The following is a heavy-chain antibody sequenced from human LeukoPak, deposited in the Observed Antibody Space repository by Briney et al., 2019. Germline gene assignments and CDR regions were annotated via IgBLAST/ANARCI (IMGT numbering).Heavy chain of an antibody. CDR1: GFTFSNYW. D-gene: IGHD2/OR15-2a*01. J-gene: IGHJ5*02. CDR2: IKPDGSKK. V-gene: IGHV3-7*01. Sequence: PGGSLRLSCAASGFTFSNYWMTWVRQAPGKGLEWLANIKPDGSKKSYVDSVKGRFTVSRDNAKNSVSLQMDSLRFEDTAVYYCSSQPAVIDLDLWGQGTLVTVSS. CDR3: SSQPAVIDLDL.